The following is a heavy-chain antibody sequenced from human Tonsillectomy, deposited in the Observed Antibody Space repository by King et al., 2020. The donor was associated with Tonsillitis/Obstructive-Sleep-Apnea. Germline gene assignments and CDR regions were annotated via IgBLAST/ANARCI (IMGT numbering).Heavy chain of an antibody. CDR1: GGSISSYY. CDR2: IYYSGST. V-gene: IGHV4-59*01. CDR3: ARESEYSGSYYSYYYMDV. J-gene: IGHJ6*03. Sequence: QLQESGPGLVKPSETLSLTCTVSGGSISSYYWSWIRQPPGKGLEWIGYIYYSGSTNYNPSLKSRVTISVDTSKNQFSLKLSPVTAADTAVYYCARESEYSGSYYSYYYMDVWGKGTTVTVSS. D-gene: IGHD1-26*01.